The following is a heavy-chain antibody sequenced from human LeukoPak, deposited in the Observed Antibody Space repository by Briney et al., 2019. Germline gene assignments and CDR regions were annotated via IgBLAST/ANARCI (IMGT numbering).Heavy chain of an antibody. D-gene: IGHD3-22*01. Sequence: PETLSLTCTVFGSSINSVYSWGWIRQPPGKGLEWIGSIYHNGNTYYNSSLKSRVTISVHTSENQFSLKLSSVTAADTAVYYCASYKTYYDSSGNPFDYWGQGTLVTVSS. V-gene: IGHV4-38-2*02. CDR1: GSSINSVYS. CDR3: ASYKTYYDSSGNPFDY. J-gene: IGHJ4*02. CDR2: IYHNGNT.